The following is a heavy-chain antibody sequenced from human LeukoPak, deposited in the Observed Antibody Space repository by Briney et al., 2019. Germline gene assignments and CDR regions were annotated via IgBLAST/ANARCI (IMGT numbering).Heavy chain of an antibody. J-gene: IGHJ4*02. CDR2: ISSSGNTI. Sequence: GGSLRLSCAASGFTFSDYYMSWIRQAPGKGLECVSYISSSGNTIYYADSVKGRFTISRDNAKNSLYLQMNSLRAEDTAGYYCARESFLSYDYWGQGTLVTVSS. V-gene: IGHV3-11*01. CDR1: GFTFSDYY. CDR3: ARESFLSYDY.